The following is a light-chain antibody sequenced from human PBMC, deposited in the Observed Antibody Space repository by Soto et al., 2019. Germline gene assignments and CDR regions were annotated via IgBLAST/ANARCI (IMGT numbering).Light chain of an antibody. J-gene: IGKJ2*01. CDR1: QSVGSN. CDR2: DAS. CDR3: QQCNNWPYT. Sequence: EVVMTQSPATLSVSPGEGATLSCRASQSVGSNLVWYQQKPGQAPRLLIYDASTRATGIPARFSGSGSGTEFTLTISSLQSEDLALYFCQQCNNWPYTFGRGTKLEIK. V-gene: IGKV3-15*01.